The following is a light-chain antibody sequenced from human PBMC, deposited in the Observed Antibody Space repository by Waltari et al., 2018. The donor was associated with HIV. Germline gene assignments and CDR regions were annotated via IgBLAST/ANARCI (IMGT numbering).Light chain of an antibody. V-gene: IGKV1-39*01. CDR3: QQSYTTPRT. CDR2: GAS. Sequence: DIQMTQSPSSLSASIGDRVTITCRASQSISSYLNWYQQKPGKAPKLLIYGASTLQSGVPSNFSGSGSGTDFTLIISSLQPEDFATYYCQQSYTTPRTFGQGTKLEIK. CDR1: QSISSY. J-gene: IGKJ2*02.